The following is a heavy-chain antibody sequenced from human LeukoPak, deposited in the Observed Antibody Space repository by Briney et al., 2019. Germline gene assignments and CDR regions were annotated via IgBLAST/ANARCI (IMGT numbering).Heavy chain of an antibody. CDR3: ARSAGWWSLDY. CDR1: GDSISTRNW. V-gene: IGHV4-4*02. J-gene: IGHJ4*02. D-gene: IGHD2-8*02. CDR2: ISHGGST. Sequence: SETLSLTCAVSGDSISTRNWWNWVRQPPGKGLDWTGEISHGGSTKYNPSLKNRVTISKDNSKNEFSLKLNSVTAADTAVYFCARSAGWWSLDYWGQGALVTVST.